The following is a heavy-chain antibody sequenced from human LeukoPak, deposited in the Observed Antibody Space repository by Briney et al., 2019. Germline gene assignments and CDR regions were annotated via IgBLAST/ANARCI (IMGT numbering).Heavy chain of an antibody. CDR2: IYYSGST. Sequence: PSETLSLTCTVSGGSISSYYWSWIRQPPGKGLEWIGYIYYSGSTYYNPSLKSRVTISVDTSKNQFSLKLSSVTAADTAVYYCARHGSSGWYLKDYWGQGTLVTVSS. CDR3: ARHGSSGWYLKDY. D-gene: IGHD6-19*01. CDR1: GGSISSYY. V-gene: IGHV4-59*08. J-gene: IGHJ4*02.